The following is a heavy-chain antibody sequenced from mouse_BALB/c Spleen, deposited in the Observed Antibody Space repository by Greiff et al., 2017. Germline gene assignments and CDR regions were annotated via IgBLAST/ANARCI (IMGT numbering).Heavy chain of an antibody. Sequence: EVQGVESGGGLVQPGGSLRLSCATSGFTFTDYYMSWVRQPPGKALEWLGFIRNKANGYTTEYSASVKGRFTISRDNSQSILYLQMNTLRAEDSATYYCARDYDYDYYAMDYWGQGTSVTVSS. D-gene: IGHD2-4*01. V-gene: IGHV7-3*02. J-gene: IGHJ4*01. CDR1: GFTFTDYY. CDR3: ARDYDYDYYAMDY. CDR2: IRNKANGYTT.